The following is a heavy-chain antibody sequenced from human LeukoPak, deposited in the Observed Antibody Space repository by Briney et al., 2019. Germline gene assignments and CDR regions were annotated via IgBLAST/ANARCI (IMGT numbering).Heavy chain of an antibody. D-gene: IGHD6-19*01. CDR3: ARETPLIAVAGTFDY. Sequence: PSETLSLTCAVYGGSFSGYYWSWIRQPPGKGLEWIGEINHSGSTNYNPSLESRVTISVDTSKNQFSLKLSSVTAADTAVYYCARETPLIAVAGTFDYWGQGTLVIVSS. V-gene: IGHV4-34*01. CDR1: GGSFSGYY. J-gene: IGHJ4*02. CDR2: INHSGST.